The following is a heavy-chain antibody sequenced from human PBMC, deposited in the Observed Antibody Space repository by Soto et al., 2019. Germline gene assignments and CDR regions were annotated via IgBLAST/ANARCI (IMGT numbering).Heavy chain of an antibody. Sequence: QVQLQESGPGLVKPSETLSLTCTVSGGSISSYYWSWIRQPPGKGLEWIGYIYYSGNTNYNPSLKSRVTISVDTSKNQFSLKLSSVTAADTAVYYCARVFCSGGSCHSRGAFDIWGQGTMVTVSS. D-gene: IGHD2-15*01. CDR2: IYYSGNT. V-gene: IGHV4-59*01. J-gene: IGHJ3*02. CDR1: GGSISSYY. CDR3: ARVFCSGGSCHSRGAFDI.